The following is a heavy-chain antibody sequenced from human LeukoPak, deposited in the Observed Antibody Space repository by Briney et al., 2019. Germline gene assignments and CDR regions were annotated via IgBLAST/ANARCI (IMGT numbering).Heavy chain of an antibody. V-gene: IGHV3-33*01. CDR3: ARDPYSSFFGAFDI. Sequence: PGGSLRLSCAASGFTFSSYAMHWVRQAPGKGLEWVAVMWYDGSNKYYADSVKGRFTISRDNSKNTLYLQMSSLRAEDTAVYYCARDPYSSFFGAFDIWGQGTMVSVSS. D-gene: IGHD6-6*01. CDR1: GFTFSSYA. J-gene: IGHJ3*02. CDR2: MWYDGSNK.